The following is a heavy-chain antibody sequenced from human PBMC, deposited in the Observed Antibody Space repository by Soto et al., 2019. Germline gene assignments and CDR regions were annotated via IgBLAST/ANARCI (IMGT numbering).Heavy chain of an antibody. CDR2: IFSNDDK. D-gene: IGHD3-9*01. J-gene: IGHJ4*02. CDR1: GFSLSNIRMC. CDR3: ARLDHSRVI. V-gene: IGHV2-26*01. Sequence: QVTLEESGPVLVRPTETLTLTCTVSGFSLSNIRMCVSWIRQPPGKALEWLAHIFSNDDKSYSPSLKSRVRVSKDTSKSQVVLIMTNMDPMDTGTYYCARLDHSRVIWSQGNLVTVAS.